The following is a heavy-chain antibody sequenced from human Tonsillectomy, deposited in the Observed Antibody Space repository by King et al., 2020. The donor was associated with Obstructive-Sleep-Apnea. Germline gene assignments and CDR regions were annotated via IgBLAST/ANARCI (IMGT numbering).Heavy chain of an antibody. CDR3: ARLDTAMITFDP. V-gene: IGHV4-59*08. CDR1: GGSINFYY. D-gene: IGHD5-18*01. CDR2: IYYSGST. J-gene: IGHJ5*02. Sequence: VQLQESGPGLVEPSETLSLTCTVSGGSINFYYWSWIRQPPGKGLGWIWYIYYSGSTNSNPSLKSPVTLSGDTSKNQFSLKRTSVTAADTAVYYCARLDTAMITFDPWGQGTLVTVSS.